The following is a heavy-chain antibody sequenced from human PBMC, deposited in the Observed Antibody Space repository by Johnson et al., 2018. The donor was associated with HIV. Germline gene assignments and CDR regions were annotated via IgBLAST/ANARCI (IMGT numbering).Heavy chain of an antibody. CDR2: ISYEGSTK. D-gene: IGHD3-3*01. J-gene: IGHJ3*02. CDR3: ARGDFWSGYPDAFDI. Sequence: QVQLVESGGGVVQPGRSLRLSCAASGFTFGTFAMHWVRQAPGKGLEWVAVISYEGSTKYYADSVKGRLTISRDNSKNTLYLQMNSLRAEDTAVYYCARGDFWSGYPDAFDIWGQGTMVTVSS. V-gene: IGHV3-30*04. CDR1: GFTFGTFA.